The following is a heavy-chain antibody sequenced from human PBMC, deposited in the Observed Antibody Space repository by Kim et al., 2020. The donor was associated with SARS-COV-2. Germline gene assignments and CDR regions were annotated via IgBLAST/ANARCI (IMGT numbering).Heavy chain of an antibody. CDR1: GFTFSSYS. Sequence: GGSLRLSCAASGFTFSSYSMNWVRQAPGKGLEWVSSISSSSSYIYYADSVKGRFTISRDNAKNSLYLQMNSLRAEDTAVYYCARGSVIGEFDYWGQGTLVTVSS. J-gene: IGHJ4*02. CDR2: ISSSSSYI. V-gene: IGHV3-21*01. CDR3: ARGSVIGEFDY. D-gene: IGHD1-26*01.